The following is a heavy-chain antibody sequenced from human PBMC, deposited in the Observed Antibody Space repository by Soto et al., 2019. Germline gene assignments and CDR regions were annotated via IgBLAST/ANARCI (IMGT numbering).Heavy chain of an antibody. J-gene: IGHJ4*02. V-gene: IGHV4-39*01. CDR1: GGSISSSSYY. CDR2: IYYSGST. CDR3: ARHTPAISISDH. Sequence: QLQLQESGPGLVKPSETLSLTCTVSGGSISSSSYYWGWIRQPTGKGLEWIGSIYYSGSTYYNPSLKSRVTISVDTSKNQFSRKLSPVTAADTAVYYCARHTPAISISDHWGQGTLVTVSS. D-gene: IGHD2-15*01.